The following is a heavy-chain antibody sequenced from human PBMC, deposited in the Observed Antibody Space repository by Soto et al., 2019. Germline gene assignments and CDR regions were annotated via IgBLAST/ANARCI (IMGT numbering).Heavy chain of an antibody. J-gene: IGHJ4*02. Sequence: QVQLQESGPGLVKPSETLSLTCTVSGGSITTYQWSWIRQPPGKGLEWIGGYIGFTDYNPSLESRAYISVAHSKNQFSLTRRSVTAADTAVYDCARDYGDYSFFFDYWGQGALVTVSS. D-gene: IGHD4-17*01. CDR1: GGSITTYQ. CDR3: ARDYGDYSFFFDY. V-gene: IGHV4-59*01. CDR2: GYIGFT.